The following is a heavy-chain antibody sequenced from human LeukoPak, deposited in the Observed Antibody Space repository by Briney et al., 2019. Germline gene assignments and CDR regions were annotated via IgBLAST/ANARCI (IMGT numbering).Heavy chain of an antibody. Sequence: SETLSLTCTVSGGSISSYYWSWIRQPVGKGLEWIGRIYTSDSTNYNPSLKSRVTMSVDTSKNQFSLKLNSVTAADTAVYYCARETNSSSWRALDYWGQGTLVTVSS. CDR2: IYTSDST. CDR3: ARETNSSSWRALDY. CDR1: GGSISSYY. D-gene: IGHD6-13*01. J-gene: IGHJ4*02. V-gene: IGHV4-4*07.